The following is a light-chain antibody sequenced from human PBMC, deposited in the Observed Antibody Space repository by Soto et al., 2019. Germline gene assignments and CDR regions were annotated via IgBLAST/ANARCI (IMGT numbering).Light chain of an antibody. J-gene: IGLJ1*01. CDR3: SAYTSSSTVV. CDR2: DVS. V-gene: IGLV2-14*03. CDR1: SSDIGYYNY. Sequence: QSALTQPASVSGYPGQSITISCTGTSSDIGYYNYVSWYQQHPGKAPKVMIYDVSNRPSGVSHRFSGSKSANTASLTISRLQAEDEADYHCSAYTSSSTVVFGSGTKVTVL.